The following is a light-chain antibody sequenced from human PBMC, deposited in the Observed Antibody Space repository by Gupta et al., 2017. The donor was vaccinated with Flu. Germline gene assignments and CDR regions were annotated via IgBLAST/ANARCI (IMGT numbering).Light chain of an antibody. CDR1: QSISSY. V-gene: IGKV1-39*01. CDR3: QQSYNTPALT. J-gene: IGKJ4*01. Sequence: DIQMTQSPSSLSASVGDRVTITCRASQSISSYLNWYQQKPGKAPKLLIYAASSLQSWVPSRFSGSGSGTDFTLTISSLQPEDFATYYCQQSYNTPALTFGGGTKVEIK. CDR2: AAS.